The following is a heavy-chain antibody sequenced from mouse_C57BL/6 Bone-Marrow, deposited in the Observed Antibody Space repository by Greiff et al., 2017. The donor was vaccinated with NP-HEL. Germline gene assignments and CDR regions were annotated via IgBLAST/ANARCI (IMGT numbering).Heavy chain of an antibody. CDR3: ARQGGYYGSTYWYFDV. J-gene: IGHJ1*03. Sequence: VKLVESGPGLVAPSQSLSITCTVSGFSLTSYAISWVRQPPGKGLEWLGVIWTGGGTNYNSALKSRLSISKDNSKSQVFLKMNSLQTDDTARYYCARQGGYYGSTYWYFDVWGTGTTVTVSS. D-gene: IGHD1-1*01. CDR1: GFSLTSYA. CDR2: IWTGGGT. V-gene: IGHV2-9-1*01.